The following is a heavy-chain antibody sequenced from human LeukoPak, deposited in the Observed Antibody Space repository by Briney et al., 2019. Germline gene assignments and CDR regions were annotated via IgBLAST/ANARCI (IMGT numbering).Heavy chain of an antibody. J-gene: IGHJ5*02. Sequence: ASAKVSCKASGYMFTTYGITWVRQAPGQGLEWMGWISTYNGNTNYAQKLQDRVTMTTETSTSTAYMELRSLGSDDTAVYYCARTYSSSWYRGVDPWGQGTPVTVSS. CDR2: ISTYNGNT. CDR3: ARTYSSSWYRGVDP. CDR1: GYMFTTYG. D-gene: IGHD6-13*01. V-gene: IGHV1-18*01.